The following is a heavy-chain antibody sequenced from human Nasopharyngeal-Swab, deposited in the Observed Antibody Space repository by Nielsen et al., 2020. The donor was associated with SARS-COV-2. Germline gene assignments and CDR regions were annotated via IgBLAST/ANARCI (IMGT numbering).Heavy chain of an antibody. J-gene: IGHJ4*02. D-gene: IGHD5-12*01. CDR1: GGSISSGDYY. CDR2: IYYSGST. Sequence: LRLSCTVSGGSISSGDYYWSWIRQPPGKGLEWIGYIYYSGSTYYNPSLKSRVTISVDTSKNQFSLKLSSVTAADTAVYYCARAKRDIVAMYFDYWGQGTLVTVSS. CDR3: ARAKRDIVAMYFDY. V-gene: IGHV4-30-4*01.